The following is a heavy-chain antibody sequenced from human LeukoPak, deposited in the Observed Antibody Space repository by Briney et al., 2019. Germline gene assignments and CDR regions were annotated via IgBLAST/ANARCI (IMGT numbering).Heavy chain of an antibody. V-gene: IGHV4-31*03. D-gene: IGHD3-10*01. J-gene: IGHJ2*01. CDR3: ARQFGSTRPYWYFDL. CDR1: GGSICTSTYY. CDR2: IHRSGST. Sequence: MSSQTLSLTCIVSGGSICTSTYYWSWMRQHPGKGLEWIGDIHRSGSTHYNPSLKSRLTISVDTSKNQFSLKLTSVTAADTAAYYCARQFGSTRPYWYFDLWGPGTLVTVSS.